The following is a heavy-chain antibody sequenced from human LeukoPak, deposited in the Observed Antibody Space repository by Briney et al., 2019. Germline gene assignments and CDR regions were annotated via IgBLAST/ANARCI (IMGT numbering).Heavy chain of an antibody. CDR1: GFTFSSYG. Sequence: GGSLRLSCAASGFTFSSYGMHWVRQAPGKGLEWVAVIWYDGNYQYYADSVKGRFAISRDNSKSTLYLEMNSLRVEDTAVYYCARDVVRGLNWFDPWGQGVLVTVSS. CDR2: IWYDGNYQ. V-gene: IGHV3-33*01. J-gene: IGHJ5*02. D-gene: IGHD3-10*01. CDR3: ARDVVRGLNWFDP.